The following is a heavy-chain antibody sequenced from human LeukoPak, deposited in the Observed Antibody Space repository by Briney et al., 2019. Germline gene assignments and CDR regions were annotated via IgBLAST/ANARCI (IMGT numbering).Heavy chain of an antibody. V-gene: IGHV4-30-4*01. CDR1: GGSISSSDYY. Sequence: SETLSLTCTVSGGSISSSDYYWSWIRQPPGKGLEWIGYIYYSGSTYYNPSLKSRVTISVDTSKNQFSLKLSSVTAADTAVYYCARHTVTQYYFDYWGQGTLVTVSS. CDR2: IYYSGST. CDR3: ARHTVTQYYFDY. D-gene: IGHD4-17*01. J-gene: IGHJ4*02.